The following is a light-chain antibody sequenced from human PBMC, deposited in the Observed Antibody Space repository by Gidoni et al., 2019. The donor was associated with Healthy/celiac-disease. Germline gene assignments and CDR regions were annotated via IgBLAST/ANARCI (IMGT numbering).Light chain of an antibody. CDR2: DAS. CDR3: QQYDNLPLT. Sequence: DIQMTQSPSSLSASVGDIITITCQASQDISNYLNWYQQKPGKAPKLLIYDASNLETGVPSRFSGSGSGTDFTFTISSLPPEDIATYYCQQYDNLPLTFGGGTKVEIK. V-gene: IGKV1-33*01. CDR1: QDISNY. J-gene: IGKJ4*01.